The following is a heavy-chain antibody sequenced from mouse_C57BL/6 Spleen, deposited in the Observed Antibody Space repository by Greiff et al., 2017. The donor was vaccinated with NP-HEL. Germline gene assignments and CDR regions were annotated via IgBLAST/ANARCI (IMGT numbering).Heavy chain of an antibody. D-gene: IGHD1-1*01. Sequence: QVQLQQPGAELVMPGASVKLSCKASGYTFTSYWMHWVKQRPGQGLEWIGEIDPSDSYTNYNQKFKGKSTLTVDKSSSTATMQLSSLTSEDSAVYYCAIITTVVADDRGQGTTLTVSS. CDR1: GYTFTSYW. CDR3: AIITTVVADD. CDR2: IDPSDSYT. J-gene: IGHJ2*01. V-gene: IGHV1-69*01.